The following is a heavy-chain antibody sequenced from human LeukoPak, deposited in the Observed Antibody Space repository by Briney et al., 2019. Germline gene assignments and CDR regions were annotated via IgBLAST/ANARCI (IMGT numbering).Heavy chain of an antibody. D-gene: IGHD3-22*01. CDR2: ISSSSYI. CDR1: GFTFSSYS. Sequence: GGSLRLSCAASGFTFSSYSMNWVRQAPGKGLEWVSSISSSSYIYYADSVKGRFTISRDNAKNSLYLQMNSLRAEDTAVYYCARDGNYYDSSGYLKFDPWGQGTLVTVPS. CDR3: ARDGNYYDSSGYLKFDP. J-gene: IGHJ5*02. V-gene: IGHV3-21*01.